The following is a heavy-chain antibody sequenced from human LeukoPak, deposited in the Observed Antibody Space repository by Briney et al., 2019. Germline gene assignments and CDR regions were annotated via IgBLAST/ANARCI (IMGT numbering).Heavy chain of an antibody. D-gene: IGHD4-17*01. CDR2: IRATGGIT. J-gene: IGHJ4*02. V-gene: IGHV3-23*01. CDR1: GFTFNTYA. CDR3: AKEADYGDYPYYFDY. Sequence: GGSLRLSCAASGFTFNTYAMSWVRQAPGKGLEWVSGIRATGGITYYADPVKGRFTISRDNSKNTLYLQMNSLRAEDAAVYYCAKEADYGDYPYYFDYWGQGTLVTVSS.